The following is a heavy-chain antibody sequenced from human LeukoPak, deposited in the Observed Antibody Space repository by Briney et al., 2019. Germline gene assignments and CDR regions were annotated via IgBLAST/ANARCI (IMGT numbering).Heavy chain of an antibody. CDR3: ARQAAGTDH. J-gene: IGHJ4*02. CDR2: TSYDGSDK. Sequence: GGSLRLYCVAYGFTFSNYAIHWVRQAPGKGLEWVAVTSYDGSDKYYAHSVKGRFTISRDNSKNTLYLQMNSLRAEDTAVYYCARQAAGTDHWGQGTLVTVSS. CDR1: GFTFSNYA. D-gene: IGHD6-13*01. V-gene: IGHV3-30-3*01.